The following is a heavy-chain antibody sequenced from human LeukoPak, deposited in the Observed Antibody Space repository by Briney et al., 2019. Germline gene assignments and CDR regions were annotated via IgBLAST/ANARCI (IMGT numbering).Heavy chain of an antibody. CDR2: IKQDGSEK. J-gene: IGHJ4*02. V-gene: IGHV3-7*01. CDR1: RFTFSSYW. D-gene: IGHD3-10*01. Sequence: GGSLRLSCAASRFTFSSYWMSWVRQAPGKGLEWVANIKQDGSEKYYVDSVKGRFTISRDNAKNSLYLQMNSLRAEDTAVYYCASSLWFGELTLPIWGQGTLVTVSS. CDR3: ASSLWFGELTLPI.